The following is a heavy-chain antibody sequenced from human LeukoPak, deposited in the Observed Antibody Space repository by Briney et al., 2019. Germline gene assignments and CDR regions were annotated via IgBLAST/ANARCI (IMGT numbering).Heavy chain of an antibody. D-gene: IGHD4-11*01. CDR2: IYYSGST. CDR1: GGSISSSSYY. CDR3: AREALGARIAMTTYFDY. V-gene: IGHV4-39*02. Sequence: NASETLSLTCIVSGGSISSSSYYWGWIRQPPGKGLEWIGSIYYSGSTYYNPSLKSRVTISVDTSKNQFSLKLSSVTAADTAVYYCAREALGARIAMTTYFDYWGQGTLVTVSS. J-gene: IGHJ4*02.